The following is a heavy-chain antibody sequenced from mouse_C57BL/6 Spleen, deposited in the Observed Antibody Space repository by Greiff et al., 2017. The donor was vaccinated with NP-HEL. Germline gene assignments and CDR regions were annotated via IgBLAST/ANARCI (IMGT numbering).Heavy chain of an antibody. D-gene: IGHD2-3*01. J-gene: IGHJ1*03. Sequence: QVQLQQSGAELVRPGASVTLSCKASGYTFTDYEMHWVKQTPVHGLEWIGAIDPETGGTAYNEKFKGKAILTADKSSSTAYMELRSLTSEDSAVYYCTRSYDGYYWYLDVWGTGPTAPVSS. CDR1: GYTFTDYE. CDR3: TRSYDGYYWYLDV. CDR2: IDPETGGT. V-gene: IGHV1-15*01.